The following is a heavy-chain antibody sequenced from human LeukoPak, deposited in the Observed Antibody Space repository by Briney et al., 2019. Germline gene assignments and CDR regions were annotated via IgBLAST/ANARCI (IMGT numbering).Heavy chain of an antibody. V-gene: IGHV3-48*03. CDR2: IGSSDSTT. CDR3: ARGLVSWATYFDY. D-gene: IGHD3-22*01. J-gene: IGHJ4*02. Sequence: GGSLRLSCVGSGFIFNIYEMNWVRQAPGKGLEWLSYIGSSDSTTHYADSVKGRFTISRDNSKNTLYLQMNSLRAEDTAVYYCARGLVSWATYFDYWGQGTLVTVSS. CDR1: GFIFNIYE.